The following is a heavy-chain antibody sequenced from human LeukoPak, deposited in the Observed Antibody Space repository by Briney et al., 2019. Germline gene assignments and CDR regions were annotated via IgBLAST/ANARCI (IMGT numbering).Heavy chain of an antibody. CDR1: GFTFSSYW. CDR3: ASGGKYCTGGACYGD. D-gene: IGHD2-8*02. J-gene: IGHJ4*02. V-gene: IGHV3-7*01. Sequence: GGSLRLSCAASGFTFSSYWMTWVRQAPGKGLEWVANIKQDGSEKYYVDSVKGRFTISRDNAKNSVYLQMNSLRAEDTAVYYCASGGKYCTGGACYGDWGQGTLVTVSS. CDR2: IKQDGSEK.